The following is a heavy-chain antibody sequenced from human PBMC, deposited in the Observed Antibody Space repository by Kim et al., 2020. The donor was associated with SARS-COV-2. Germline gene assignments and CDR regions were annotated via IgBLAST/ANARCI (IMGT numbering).Heavy chain of an antibody. CDR2: IYYSGST. V-gene: IGHV4-39*01. D-gene: IGHD6-19*01. CDR1: GGSISSSSYY. Sequence: SETLSLTCTVSGGSISSSSYYWGWIRQPPGKGLEWIGSIYYSGSTYYNPSLKSRVTISVDTSKNQFSLKLSSVTAADTAVYYCARHAYSSGWTYYYGMDVWGQGTTVPVSS. CDR3: ARHAYSSGWTYYYGMDV. J-gene: IGHJ6*02.